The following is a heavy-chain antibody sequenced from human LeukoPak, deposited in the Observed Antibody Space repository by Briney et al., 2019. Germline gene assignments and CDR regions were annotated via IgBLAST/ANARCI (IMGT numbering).Heavy chain of an antibody. CDR2: ISGNGGST. Sequence: GGSLRPSCAASGFTSTAYAMSWVRQAPGKGLEWVSDISGNGGSTYYADSVKGRFTISRDNSKNTLYLQMSSLRAEDTAVYYCAKDHDFWSGYSDYWGQGTLVTVSS. CDR3: AKDHDFWSGYSDY. V-gene: IGHV3-23*01. J-gene: IGHJ4*02. D-gene: IGHD3-3*01. CDR1: GFTSTAYA.